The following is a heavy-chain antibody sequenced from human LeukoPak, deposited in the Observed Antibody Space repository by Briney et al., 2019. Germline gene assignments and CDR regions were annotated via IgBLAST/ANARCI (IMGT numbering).Heavy chain of an antibody. V-gene: IGHV4-34*01. Sequence: PSETLSLTCTVSGGSISSYYWSWIRQPPGKGLEWIGEIDRSGSTNYNPALKSRLTISVDTSKNQFSLKLSSVTAADTAVYYCARGSAIGLAYWGQGTLVTVSS. CDR3: ARGSAIGLAY. J-gene: IGHJ4*02. D-gene: IGHD5-24*01. CDR2: IDRSGST. CDR1: GGSISSYY.